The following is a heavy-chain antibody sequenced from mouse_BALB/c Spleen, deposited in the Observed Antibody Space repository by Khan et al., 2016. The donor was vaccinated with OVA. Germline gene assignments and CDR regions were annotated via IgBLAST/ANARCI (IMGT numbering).Heavy chain of an antibody. CDR1: GFSLTNYG. V-gene: IGHV2-2*02. Sequence: QVQLKESGPGIVQPSQSLSITCTVSGFSLTNYGVHWVRQSPGKGLEWLGVIWSGGSTDYNAAFISRLSISKDNSKSQVFFKMNSLQANDTAIYYCARNYDYDEGLAYWGQGTLVTVSA. D-gene: IGHD2-4*01. CDR3: ARNYDYDEGLAY. J-gene: IGHJ3*01. CDR2: IWSGGST.